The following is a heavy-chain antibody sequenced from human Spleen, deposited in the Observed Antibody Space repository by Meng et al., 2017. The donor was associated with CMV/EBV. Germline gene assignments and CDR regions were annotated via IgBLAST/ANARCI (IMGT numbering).Heavy chain of an antibody. CDR3: ASQTINSYFDY. D-gene: IGHD4-23*01. Sequence: CTVSGGSISSGGYCSSWIRQHPGKGLEWIGYIYHSGSTYYNPSLRSRVTISVDTSKNQFSLKLSSVTAADTAVYYCASQTINSYFDYWGQGALVTVSS. CDR1: GGSISSGGYC. J-gene: IGHJ4*02. V-gene: IGHV4-31*03. CDR2: IYHSGST.